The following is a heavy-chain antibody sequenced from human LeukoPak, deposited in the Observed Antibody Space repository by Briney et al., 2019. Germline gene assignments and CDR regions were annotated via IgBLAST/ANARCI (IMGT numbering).Heavy chain of an antibody. V-gene: IGHV3-23*01. D-gene: IGHD4-17*01. CDR3: AKAISAYGDYNYFDY. CDR1: GFAFSSYA. J-gene: IGHJ4*02. CDR2: ISGSGGST. Sequence: GGSLRLSCAASGFAFSSYAMSWVRRAPGKGLEWVSAISGSGGSTYYADSVKGRFTISRDNSKNTLYLQMNSLRAEDTAVYYCAKAISAYGDYNYFDYWGQGTLVTVSS.